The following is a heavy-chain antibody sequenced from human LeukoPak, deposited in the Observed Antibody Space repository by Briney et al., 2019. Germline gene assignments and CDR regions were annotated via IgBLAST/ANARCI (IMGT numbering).Heavy chain of an antibody. CDR1: GGSFSGYY. D-gene: IGHD6-13*01. V-gene: IGHV4-34*01. J-gene: IGHJ5*02. CDR3: ARLRSWYQTTINWFDP. CDR2: IDHSGST. Sequence: SETLSLTCAVSGGSFSGYYWNWIRQPPGKGLEWIGEIDHSGSTYYNPSLKSRVTISVDTSKNQFSLKLSSVTAADTAVYYCARLRSWYQTTINWFDPWGQGTLVTVSS.